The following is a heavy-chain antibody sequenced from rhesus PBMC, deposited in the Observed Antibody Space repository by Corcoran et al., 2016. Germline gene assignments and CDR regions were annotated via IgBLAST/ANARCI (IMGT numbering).Heavy chain of an antibody. CDR2: INGVSGTT. CDR3: ARWSGHFDF. CDR1: GGSISGSY. D-gene: IGHD3-22*01. J-gene: IGHJ1*01. V-gene: IGHV4-165*02. Sequence: QVQLQESGPGLVKPSETLSLTCAASGGSISGSYWNWIRQPPGKGLEWIGAINGVSGTTAYNPSLKSRVTMSRDTSKYRFSLNLNSVTAADTAVYYCARWSGHFDFWGQGALVTVSS.